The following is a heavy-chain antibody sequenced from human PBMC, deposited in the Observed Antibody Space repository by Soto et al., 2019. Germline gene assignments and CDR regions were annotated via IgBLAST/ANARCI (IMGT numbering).Heavy chain of an antibody. Sequence: GASVKVSCKASGGTFSSYAISWVRQAPGQGLEWMGGIIPIFGTANYAQKVQGRVTITADESTSTAYMELSSLRSEDTAVYYCARDCTNGVCSYYYYGMDVWGQGTTVTVSS. CDR3: ARDCTNGVCSYYYYGMDV. CDR1: GGTFSSYA. CDR2: IIPIFGTA. D-gene: IGHD2-8*01. V-gene: IGHV1-69*13. J-gene: IGHJ6*02.